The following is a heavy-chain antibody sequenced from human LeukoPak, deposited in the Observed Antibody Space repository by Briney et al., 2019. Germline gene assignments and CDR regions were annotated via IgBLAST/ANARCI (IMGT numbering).Heavy chain of an antibody. CDR2: ISSSSSSI. CDR1: GFTFSSYS. Sequence: GESLRLSCAASGFTFSSYSMNWVRQAPGKGLEWVSYISSSSSSIYYADSVKGRFTISRDNAKNSLYLQMNSLRAEDTAVYYCARDGIYHDSGGHGYWGQGTLVTVSS. V-gene: IGHV3-48*04. CDR3: ARDGIYHDSGGHGY. J-gene: IGHJ4*02. D-gene: IGHD3-22*01.